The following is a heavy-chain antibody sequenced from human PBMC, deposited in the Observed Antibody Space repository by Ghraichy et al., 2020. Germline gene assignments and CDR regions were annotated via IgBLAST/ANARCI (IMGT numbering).Heavy chain of an antibody. D-gene: IGHD5-18*01. CDR2: IYYSGST. Sequence: SETLSLTCTVSGGSISSSSYYWGWIRQPPGKGLEWIGSIYYSGSTYYNPSLKSRVTISVDTSKNQFSLKLSSVTAADTAVYYCAREPTATYYYYGMDVWGQGTTVTISS. CDR3: AREPTATYYYYGMDV. CDR1: GGSISSSSYY. J-gene: IGHJ6*02. V-gene: IGHV4-39*02.